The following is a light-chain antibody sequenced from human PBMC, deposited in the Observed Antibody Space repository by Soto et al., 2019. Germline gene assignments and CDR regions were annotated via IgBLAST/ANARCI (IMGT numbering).Light chain of an antibody. CDR1: QSVSSY. V-gene: IGKV3-11*01. Sequence: EIVLTQSPATLSLSPGERATLSCRASQSVSSYLAWYQQKPGQPPRLLIYDASNRATGIPARFSGSGSGTDFTLTISSLEPEDFAVYYCQQRSIWPPLTFGGGTKVDIK. J-gene: IGKJ4*01. CDR3: QQRSIWPPLT. CDR2: DAS.